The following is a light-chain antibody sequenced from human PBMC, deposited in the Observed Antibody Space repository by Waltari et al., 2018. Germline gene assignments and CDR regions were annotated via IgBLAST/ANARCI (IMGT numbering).Light chain of an antibody. CDR1: AWSKQF. Sequence: SYELTQPPSVSVSPGQTARITCSGDAWSKQFGYWYQQKCGRAPVLRLYTDSGRPSGIPGRFSGSSSGTTVTLTISAVQPEDEADYYCQSAHSNGSDVVFGGGTKLTVL. CDR3: QSAHSNGSDVV. V-gene: IGLV3-25*03. J-gene: IGLJ2*01. CDR2: TDS.